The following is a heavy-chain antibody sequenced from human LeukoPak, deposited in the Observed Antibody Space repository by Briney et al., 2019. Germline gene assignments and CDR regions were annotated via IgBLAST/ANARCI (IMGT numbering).Heavy chain of an antibody. Sequence: GESLKISCKGSGYSFTSYWIGWVRQMPGKGLEWMGIIYPGDSDTRYSPSFQGQVTISADKSISTAYLQWSSLKASDTAMYYCARGYYGDYDYYYYYMDVWGKGTTVTVSS. V-gene: IGHV5-51*01. CDR1: GYSFTSYW. J-gene: IGHJ6*03. CDR3: ARGYYGDYDYYYYYMDV. D-gene: IGHD4-17*01. CDR2: IYPGDSDT.